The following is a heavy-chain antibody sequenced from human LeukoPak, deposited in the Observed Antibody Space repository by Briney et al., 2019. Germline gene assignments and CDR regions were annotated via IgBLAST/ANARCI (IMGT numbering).Heavy chain of an antibody. CDR3: ARETYCGGECYLGAFDI. Sequence: GGSLRLSXAASGFTFSSYWMHWVRQAPGKGLVWVSRINRDGSSTSYADSVKGRFTISRDNAKNTLYLQMNSLRAEDTAVYYCARETYCGGECYLGAFDIWGQGTMVIVSS. V-gene: IGHV3-74*01. CDR1: GFTFSSYW. CDR2: INRDGSST. J-gene: IGHJ3*02. D-gene: IGHD2-21*01.